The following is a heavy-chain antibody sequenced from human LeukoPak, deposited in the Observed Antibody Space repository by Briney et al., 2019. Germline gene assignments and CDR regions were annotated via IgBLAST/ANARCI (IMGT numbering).Heavy chain of an antibody. V-gene: IGHV3-7*01. D-gene: IGHD6-19*01. CDR1: ALIFSDYW. CDR3: ATSQTTSGRYGNAFDI. J-gene: IGHJ3*02. Sequence: PGGSLRLSCAASALIFSDYWMSWVRRAPGKGLEWVANIKQDGSEKYYVDSVKGRFTISRDNAKKSLYLQMNSLRAEDTAVYYCATSQTTSGRYGNAFDIWGQGTMVTVSS. CDR2: IKQDGSEK.